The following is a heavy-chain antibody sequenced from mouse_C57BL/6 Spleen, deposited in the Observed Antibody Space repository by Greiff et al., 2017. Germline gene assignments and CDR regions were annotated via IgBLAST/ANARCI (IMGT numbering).Heavy chain of an antibody. CDR3: DRSGDYDYDDCAMDY. CDR2: IYPRSGNT. D-gene: IGHD2-4*01. Sequence: VQLQQSGAELVRPGASVKLSCKASGYTFTSYCISWVKQRTGQGLEWIGEIYPRSGNTYYHEKFKGEATLTADKSSSTAYMELRSLTSEDSAVYVGDRSGDYDYDDCAMDYWGQGTSVTVSS. CDR1: GYTFTSYC. J-gene: IGHJ4*01. V-gene: IGHV1-81*01.